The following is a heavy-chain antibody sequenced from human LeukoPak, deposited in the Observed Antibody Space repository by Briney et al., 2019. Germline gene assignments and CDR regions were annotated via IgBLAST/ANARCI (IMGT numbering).Heavy chain of an antibody. CDR3: ARGAVYYMDI. Sequence: GGSLRLSCAASGFTFSAYAMTWVRQAPRKGLEWVSYISASGFRTYYADSVKGRFTVSRDNSKNTLYVQMNSLRAEDTAVYYCARGAVYYMDIWGKGTTVTISS. CDR1: GFTFSAYA. J-gene: IGHJ6*03. CDR2: ISASGFRT. V-gene: IGHV3-23*01. D-gene: IGHD6-19*01.